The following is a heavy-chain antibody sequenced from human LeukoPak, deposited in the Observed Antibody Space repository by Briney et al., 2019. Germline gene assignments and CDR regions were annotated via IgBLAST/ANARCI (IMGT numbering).Heavy chain of an antibody. Sequence: ASVKVSCKTSGYTFTDYYMHWVRQAPGQGLEWMGWINPNTGGTSSAQKFQGRVTMSRDTAITTVYMEVSWLTSDNTAIYYCARADRLHGGPYLIGPWGQGTLVTVSS. CDR1: GYTFTDYY. CDR2: INPNTGGT. D-gene: IGHD2-21*01. CDR3: ARADRLHGGPYLIGP. J-gene: IGHJ5*02. V-gene: IGHV1-2*02.